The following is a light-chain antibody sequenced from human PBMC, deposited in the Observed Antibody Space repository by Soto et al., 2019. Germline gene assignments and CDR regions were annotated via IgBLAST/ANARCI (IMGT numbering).Light chain of an antibody. Sequence: VLTQSPATLSVSPGERATLSCRASQSVGTNLAWYQQRPGQAPRLLIYGASTRATNIPARFRGSGSGTEFTLTITTLQSEDFAVYSCQQYDDWPPYTFGQGTKLAIK. CDR3: QQYDDWPPYT. CDR2: GAS. V-gene: IGKV3-15*01. CDR1: QSVGTN. J-gene: IGKJ2*01.